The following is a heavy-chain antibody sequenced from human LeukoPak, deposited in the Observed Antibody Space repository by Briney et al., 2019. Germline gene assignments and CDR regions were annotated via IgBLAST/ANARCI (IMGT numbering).Heavy chain of an antibody. CDR2: IKQDGSEK. Sequence: GGSLRLSCAASGFTFSSYWMTWVRQAPGKGLEWVAYIKQDGSEKYYVDSVKGRFTISRDNAENSLYMEVNSLRVEDTAVYYCARVMNGGAFEYWGQGTLVTVSS. CDR3: ARVMNGGAFEY. CDR1: GFTFSSYW. D-gene: IGHD2-8*01. V-gene: IGHV3-7*04. J-gene: IGHJ4*02.